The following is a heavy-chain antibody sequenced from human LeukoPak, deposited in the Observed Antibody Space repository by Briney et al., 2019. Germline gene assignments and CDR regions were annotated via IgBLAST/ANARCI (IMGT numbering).Heavy chain of an antibody. J-gene: IGHJ4*02. D-gene: IGHD7-27*01. V-gene: IGHV1-8*01. CDR3: VRGPPNWGYDY. CDR2: MSPNSGNT. CDR1: GYTFTSYD. Sequence: ASVKVSCKVSGYTFTSYDINWVRQATGQGLEWMGWMSPNSGNTGYAQKFQGRVTMTRSTSMSTAYMELSSLRSEDTAVYYCVRGPPNWGYDYWGQGTLVTVSS.